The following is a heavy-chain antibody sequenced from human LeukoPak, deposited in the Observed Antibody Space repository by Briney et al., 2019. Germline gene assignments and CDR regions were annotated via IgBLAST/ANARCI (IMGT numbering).Heavy chain of an antibody. CDR2: ISWDGGST. V-gene: IGHV3-43*01. D-gene: IGHD5-24*01. CDR3: AKDSWGRDGYSDAFDI. CDR1: GFTFDDYT. J-gene: IGHJ3*02. Sequence: PGGSLRLSCAASGFTFDDYTMHWVRQAPGKGLEWVSLISWDGGSTYYADSVKGRFTISRDNSKNSLYLQMNSLRTEDTALYYCAKDSWGRDGYSDAFDIWGQGTMVTVSS.